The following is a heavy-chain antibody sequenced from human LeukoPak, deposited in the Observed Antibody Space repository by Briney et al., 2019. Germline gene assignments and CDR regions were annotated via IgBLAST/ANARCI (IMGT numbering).Heavy chain of an antibody. CDR1: GGSISSGDSY. CDR3: ARGKTYDYVWGSYRYRNWFDP. Sequence: SETPSLTCTVSGGSISSGDSYWSWIRQPPGKGLEWIGYIYYSGSTYYNPSLKSRVTISVDTSKNQFSLKLSSVTAADTAVYYCARGKTYDYVWGSYRYRNWFDPWGQGTLVTVSS. D-gene: IGHD3-16*02. V-gene: IGHV4-30-4*01. J-gene: IGHJ5*02. CDR2: IYYSGST.